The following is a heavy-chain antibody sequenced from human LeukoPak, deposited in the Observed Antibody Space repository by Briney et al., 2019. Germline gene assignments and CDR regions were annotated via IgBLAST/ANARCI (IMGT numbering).Heavy chain of an antibody. D-gene: IGHD3-3*01. CDR3: ARDWTPYYDFWSGYANWFDP. CDR2: ISAYNGNT. V-gene: IGHV1-18*01. J-gene: IGHJ5*02. CDR1: GYTFTSYG. Sequence: ASVKVSCKASGYTFTSYGIGWVRQAPGQGLEWMGWISAYNGNTNYAQKLQGRVTMTTDTSTSTAYMELRSLRSDDTAVYYCARDWTPYYDFWSGYANWFDPWGQGTLVTVSS.